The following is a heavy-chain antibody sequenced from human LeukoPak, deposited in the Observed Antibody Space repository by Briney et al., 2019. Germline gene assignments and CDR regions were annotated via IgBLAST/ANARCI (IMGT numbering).Heavy chain of an antibody. D-gene: IGHD7-27*01. Sequence: WGSLRLSCAASGFTFSNYWMSWVRQAPGKGLDLAANINRDGSEKQYVDSVKGRFAISRDNAENSFYLQMSSLKAEDTAVYYCGRFTRSGDSVYWGQGTLVTVSS. J-gene: IGHJ4*02. V-gene: IGHV3-7*04. CDR1: GFTFSNYW. CDR3: GRFTRSGDSVY. CDR2: INRDGSEK.